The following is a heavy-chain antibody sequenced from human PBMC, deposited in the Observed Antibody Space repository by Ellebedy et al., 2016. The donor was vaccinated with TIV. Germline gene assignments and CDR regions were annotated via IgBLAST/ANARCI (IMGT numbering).Heavy chain of an antibody. J-gene: IGHJ5*02. D-gene: IGHD2-2*01. CDR1: GASISSYY. CDR2: IYFSGSV. V-gene: IGHV4-4*07. CDR3: ARVGCSSSNCYPGAFDP. Sequence: MPSETLSLTCTVSGASISSYYWGWIRQPAGKGLEWIGRIYFSGSVDYNPSLKSRVTMSLDTPKNQFSLKLSSVTAADTAIYSCARVGCSSSNCYPGAFDPWGQGALVTVSS.